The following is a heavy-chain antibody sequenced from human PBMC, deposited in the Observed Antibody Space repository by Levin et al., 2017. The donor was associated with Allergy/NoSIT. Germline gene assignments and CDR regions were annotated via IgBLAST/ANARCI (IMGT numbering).Heavy chain of an antibody. CDR1: GFTFSVTG. J-gene: IGHJ4*02. CDR3: ATDHSPETHNGQYYFGS. D-gene: IGHD2-8*01. V-gene: IGHV3-33*01. CDR2: IWNDARTT. Sequence: GGSLRLSCAASGFTFSVTGMHWVRQLPGKGLEWVGVIWNDARTTKYADSVKGRFTISRDDSKNTLYLEMTTLSAEDTAIYYCATDHSPETHNGQYYFGSWGQGTLVTVSS.